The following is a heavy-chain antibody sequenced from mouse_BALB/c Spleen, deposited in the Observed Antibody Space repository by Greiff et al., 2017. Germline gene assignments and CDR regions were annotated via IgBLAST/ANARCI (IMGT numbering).Heavy chain of an antibody. CDR3: ARQGNYAPSYAMDY. Sequence: EVMVEESGGGLVQPGGSLKLSCAASGFTFSSYTMSWVRQTPEKRLEWVAYISNGGGSTYYPDTVKGRFTISRDNAKNTLYLQMSSLKSEDTAMYYCARQGNYAPSYAMDYWGQGTSVTVSS. CDR1: GFTFSSYT. V-gene: IGHV5-12-2*01. CDR2: ISNGGGST. D-gene: IGHD2-1*01. J-gene: IGHJ4*01.